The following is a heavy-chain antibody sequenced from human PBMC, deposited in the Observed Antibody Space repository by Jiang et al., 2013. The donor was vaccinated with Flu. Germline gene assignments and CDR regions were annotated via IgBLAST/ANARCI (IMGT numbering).Heavy chain of an antibody. CDR1: GGSISSRSYY. CDR3: ARRGYIITGTLDAFDM. D-gene: IGHD1-7*01. Sequence: GSGLVKPSETLSLTCTVSGGSISSRSYYWGWIRQPPGKGLEWIGSIYYSGSTDYNYYNPSLKSRVTISVDTSKTQFSLKLSSVTAADTAVYYCARRGYIITGTLDAFDMWGQGTMVTVSS. V-gene: IGHV4-39*01. J-gene: IGHJ3*02. CDR2: IYYSGSTDYN.